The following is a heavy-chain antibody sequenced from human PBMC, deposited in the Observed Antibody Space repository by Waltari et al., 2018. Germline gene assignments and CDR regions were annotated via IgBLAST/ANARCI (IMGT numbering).Heavy chain of an antibody. Sequence: EVQLVESGGGLVKPGGSLRLSCAASGFTFSSYSMNWVRQAPGKGLEWVSSISSSSSYIYYADSVKGRFTISRDNAKNSLYLQMNSLRAEDTAVYYCARYSSSDPPGAFDIWGQGTMVTVSS. CDR1: GFTFSSYS. CDR2: ISSSSSYI. V-gene: IGHV3-21*01. CDR3: ARYSSSDPPGAFDI. D-gene: IGHD6-6*01. J-gene: IGHJ3*02.